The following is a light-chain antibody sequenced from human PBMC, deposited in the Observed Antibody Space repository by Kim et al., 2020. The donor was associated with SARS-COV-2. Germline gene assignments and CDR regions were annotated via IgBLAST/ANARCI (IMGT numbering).Light chain of an antibody. CDR3: NSRDSSGNHQV. CDR1: SLRSYY. CDR2: GKN. V-gene: IGLV3-19*01. J-gene: IGLJ1*01. Sequence: ALGQTVRITCQGDSLRSYYASWYRQKPGQAPVLVIYGKNNRPSGIPDRFSGSSSGNTASLTITGAQAEDESDYYCNSRDSSGNHQVFGTGTKVTVL.